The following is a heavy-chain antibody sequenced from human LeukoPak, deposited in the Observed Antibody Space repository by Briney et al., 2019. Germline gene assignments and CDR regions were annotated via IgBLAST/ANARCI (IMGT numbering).Heavy chain of an antibody. J-gene: IGHJ4*02. Sequence: PGGSLRLSCSASGFVFDDYTMPWVRQVPPKGLEWVSLISWDGVNTYYADSVKGRFTISRDNSKNSLFLQMNSLRTEDSSLYYCAKEVSGGAYYEWVDYWGQGTLVSVSS. V-gene: IGHV3-43*01. CDR1: GFVFDDYT. D-gene: IGHD1-26*01. CDR3: AKEVSGGAYYEWVDY. CDR2: ISWDGVNT.